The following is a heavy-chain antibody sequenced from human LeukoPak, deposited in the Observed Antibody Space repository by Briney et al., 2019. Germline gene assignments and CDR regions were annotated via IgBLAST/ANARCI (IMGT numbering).Heavy chain of an antibody. CDR2: ISTNGGST. V-gene: IGHV3-64*01. J-gene: IGHJ4*02. D-gene: IGHD3-10*01. CDR3: ARGFRYYGSGIDY. CDR1: GFTFSEYS. Sequence: GGSLRLSCAASGFTFSEYSMHWVRQAPGKGLEYVSAISTNGGSTYYANSVKGRFTIPRDDPKNTLDLQMGSLRPEDMAVYYCARGFRYYGSGIDYWGQGTLVTVSS.